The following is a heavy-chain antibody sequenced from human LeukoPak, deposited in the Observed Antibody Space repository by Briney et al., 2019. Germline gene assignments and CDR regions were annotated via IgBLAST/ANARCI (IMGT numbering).Heavy chain of an antibody. D-gene: IGHD4-23*01. Sequence: GGSLRLSCAASGFTFSSYAMNWVRQPPGKGLEWVSALSSSGGGTYYADSVKGRFTISRDNSKNTLSLQMNSLRAEDTAVYYCAKGGWGNAFDIWGQGTMVTVS. CDR1: GFTFSSYA. CDR3: AKGGWGNAFDI. CDR2: LSSSGGGT. V-gene: IGHV3-23*01. J-gene: IGHJ3*02.